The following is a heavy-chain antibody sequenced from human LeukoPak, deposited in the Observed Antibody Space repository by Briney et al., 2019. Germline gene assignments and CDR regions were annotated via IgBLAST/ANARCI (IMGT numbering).Heavy chain of an antibody. V-gene: IGHV1-2*04. CDR2: INPNSGGT. CDR1: GYTFTGYY. D-gene: IGHD5-12*01. J-gene: IGHJ4*02. CDR3: ARGLINGHDFDY. Sequence: GASVKVSCKTSGYTFTGYYMHWVRQAPGQGLEWMGWINPNSGGTNYAQNFQGWVTMTRDTSVSTGYLELTRLTSDDTAVYYCARGLINGHDFDYWGQGTLVTVSS.